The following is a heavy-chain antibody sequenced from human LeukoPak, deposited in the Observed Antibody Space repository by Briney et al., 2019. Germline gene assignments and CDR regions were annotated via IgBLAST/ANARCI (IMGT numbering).Heavy chain of an antibody. V-gene: IGHV3-30*03. CDR2: ISYDGSNK. D-gene: IGHD3-10*01. CDR3: ARDQSGSGSYYHDY. J-gene: IGHJ4*02. Sequence: GGSLRLSCAASGFTFSSYGMHWVRQAPGKGLEWVAVISYDGSNKYYADSVKGRFTISRDNSKNTLYLQMNSLRAEDTAVYYCARDQSGSGSYYHDYWGQGTLVTVSS. CDR1: GFTFSSYG.